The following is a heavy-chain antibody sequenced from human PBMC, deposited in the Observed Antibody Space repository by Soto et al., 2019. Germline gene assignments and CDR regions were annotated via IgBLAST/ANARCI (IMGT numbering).Heavy chain of an antibody. CDR2: IYYSGST. V-gene: IGHV4-39*01. D-gene: IGHD2-15*01. CDR3: AAGYCSGGSCVDGDYYYYYGMDV. CDR1: SSSIHSSSYY. Sequence: PSDTLSITCTVFSSSIHSSSYYWVWIRQPPGKGLEWIGSIYYSGSTYYNPSLKSRVTISVDTSKNQFSLKLSSVAAADTAVYYCAAGYCSGGSCVDGDYYYYYGMDVWGQGTTVT. J-gene: IGHJ6*02.